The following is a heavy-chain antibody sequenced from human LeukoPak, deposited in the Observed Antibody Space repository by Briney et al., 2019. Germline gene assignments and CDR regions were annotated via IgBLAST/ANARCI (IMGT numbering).Heavy chain of an antibody. V-gene: IGHV3-23*01. CDR2: NSGSGGST. D-gene: IGHD1-26*01. J-gene: IGHJ4*02. CDR3: AKDTRNSGSYF. CDR1: GYAFSSCD. Sequence: GGSLRVSCAAPGYAFSSCDMRWVRQAPGKGLEWVSANSGSGGSTYYAESVKGRFAISRDNSKNTLYLQMNSLRAEDTAVYYCAKDTRNSGSYFWGQGTLDTVSS.